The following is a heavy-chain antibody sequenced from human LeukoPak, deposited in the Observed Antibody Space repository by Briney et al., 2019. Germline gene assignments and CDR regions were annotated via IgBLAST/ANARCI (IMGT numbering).Heavy chain of an antibody. J-gene: IGHJ4*02. CDR2: IYYSGST. D-gene: IGHD5-12*01. V-gene: IGHV4-59*12. Sequence: SETLSLTCTVSGGSISSYYWSWIRQPPGKGLEWIGYIYYSGSTNYNPSLKSRVTISVDTSKNQFSLKLSSVTAADTAVYYCARSIRGGYAGDYWGQGTLVTVSS. CDR1: GGSISSYY. CDR3: ARSIRGGYAGDY.